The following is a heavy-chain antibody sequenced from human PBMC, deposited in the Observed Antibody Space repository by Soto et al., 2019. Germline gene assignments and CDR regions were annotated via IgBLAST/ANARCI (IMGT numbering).Heavy chain of an antibody. CDR1: GYRFTSYW. D-gene: IGHD3-22*01. V-gene: IGHV5-51*01. CDR3: ARKDKSGYFNWFDP. Sequence: GESLKISCRTSGYRFTSYWIAWVRQMPGKGLEWMGIIFPSDSDTRYSPSFQGQVTISADRSTSTVFLQWASLKASDTAVYFCARKDKSGYFNWFDPWGQGTLVTV. J-gene: IGHJ5*02. CDR2: IFPSDSDT.